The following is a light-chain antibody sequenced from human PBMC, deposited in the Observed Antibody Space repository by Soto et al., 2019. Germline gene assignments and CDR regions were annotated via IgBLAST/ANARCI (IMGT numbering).Light chain of an antibody. Sequence: EIVLTQSPATLSFSPGERSTLSFMASQSVSSYLAWYQQKPGQAPRLLIYDASNRATSIPARFSGSGSGTDFTLTISSLEPEDFAVYYCQQRSNWRITFGQGTRLEIK. J-gene: IGKJ5*01. CDR2: DAS. CDR3: QQRSNWRIT. V-gene: IGKV3-11*01. CDR1: QSVSSY.